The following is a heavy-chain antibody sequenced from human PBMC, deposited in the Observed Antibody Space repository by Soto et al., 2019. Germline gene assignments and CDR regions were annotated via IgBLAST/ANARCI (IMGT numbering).Heavy chain of an antibody. CDR1: GYTFTSYG. CDR2: ISVGNGNT. CDR3: AADRITMIVVANYDAFDI. V-gene: IGHV1-18*01. Sequence: GASVKVSCKASGYTFTSYGISWGRQAPGQGLEWMGWISVGNGNTNYAQKFQERVTITRDMSTSTAYMELSSLRSEDTAVYYCAADRITMIVVANYDAFDIWGQGTMVTVSS. D-gene: IGHD3-22*01. J-gene: IGHJ3*02.